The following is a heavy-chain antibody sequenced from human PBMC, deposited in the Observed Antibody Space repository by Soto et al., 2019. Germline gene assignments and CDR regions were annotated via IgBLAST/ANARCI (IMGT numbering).Heavy chain of an antibody. CDR2: IYTSGST. V-gene: IGHV4-4*07. CDR3: AGMSAGTSFFPWSDP. J-gene: IGHJ5*02. Sequence: SHTRTVAGGYIISHYCSWIRQPAGKGLEWIGRIYTSGSTNYNPSLKSRVTMSVDTSKNQFSLKLSSVTAADTAVYYCAGMSAGTSFFPWSDPWGQGSLVTV. D-gene: IGHD6-13*01. CDR1: GGYIISHY.